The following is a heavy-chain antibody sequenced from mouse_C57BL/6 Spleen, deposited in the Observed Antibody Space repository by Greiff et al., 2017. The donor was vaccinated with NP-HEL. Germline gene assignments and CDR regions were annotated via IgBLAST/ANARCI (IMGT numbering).Heavy chain of an antibody. CDR1: GYTFTSYW. CDR2: IDPSDSYT. Sequence: VQLQQPGAELVRPGTSVKLSCKASGYTFTSYWMHWVKQRPGQGLEWIGVIDPSDSYTNYNQKFKGKATLTVDTSSSTAYMQLSSLTSEDSAVYYCARFYWAFAYWGQGTLVTVSA. V-gene: IGHV1-59*01. J-gene: IGHJ3*01. CDR3: ARFYWAFAY. D-gene: IGHD4-1*01.